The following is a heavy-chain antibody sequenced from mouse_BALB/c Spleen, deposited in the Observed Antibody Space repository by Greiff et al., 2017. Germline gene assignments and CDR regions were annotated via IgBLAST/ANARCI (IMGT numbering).Heavy chain of an antibody. J-gene: IGHJ2*01. CDR1: GFTFSSYA. CDR3: ARDRDGDSYGY. D-gene: IGHD1-1*02. Sequence: EVQLVESGGGLVKPGGSLKLSCAASGFTFSSYAMSWVRQTPEKRLEWVASISSGGSTYYPDSVKGRFTISRDNARNILYMQMSSLRSEDTAMYCCARDRDGDSYGYWGQGTTVTVSS. CDR2: ISSGGST. V-gene: IGHV5-6-5*01.